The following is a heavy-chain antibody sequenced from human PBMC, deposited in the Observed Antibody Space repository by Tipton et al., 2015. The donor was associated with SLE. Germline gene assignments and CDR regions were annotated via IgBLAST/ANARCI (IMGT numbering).Heavy chain of an antibody. CDR3: VRGFDTSGTFFTFDI. J-gene: IGHJ3*02. CDR1: GVSISRGSYF. D-gene: IGHD1-7*01. CDR2: IFSTGIT. Sequence: TLSLTCSVSGVSISRGSYFWTWIRQPAGKGLEWVGHIFSTGITDYNPSLKSRVSISADTSKNQFSLNLDSMTAADTAVYYCVRGFDTSGTFFTFDIWGQGTMVIVSS. V-gene: IGHV4-61*09.